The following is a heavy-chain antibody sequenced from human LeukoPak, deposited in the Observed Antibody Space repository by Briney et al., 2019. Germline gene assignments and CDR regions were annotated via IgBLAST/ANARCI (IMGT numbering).Heavy chain of an antibody. CDR3: ARDWDESSGYFYPDAFDI. D-gene: IGHD3-22*01. CDR2: ISGNSGRT. Sequence: GGSLRLSCAASGFTFSSYAMSWVRQAPGKGLEWVSSISGNSGRTYYADSVKGRFSISRDNSNNTLYLQMNSLRAEDAAVYYCARDWDESSGYFYPDAFDIWGQGTMVTVSS. V-gene: IGHV3-23*01. CDR1: GFTFSSYA. J-gene: IGHJ3*02.